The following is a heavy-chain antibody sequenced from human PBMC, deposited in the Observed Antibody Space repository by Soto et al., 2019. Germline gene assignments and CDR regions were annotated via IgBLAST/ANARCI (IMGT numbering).Heavy chain of an antibody. D-gene: IGHD4-17*01. Sequence: ESGGGLVKPGGSLRLSCAASGFTFSDYYMSWIRQAPGKGLEWVSYISSSGSTIYYADSVKGRFTISRDNAKNSLYLQMNSLRAEDTAVYYCARDVHQFDYGDPAEYFQHWGQGTLVTVSS. V-gene: IGHV3-11*01. CDR2: ISSSGSTI. CDR3: ARDVHQFDYGDPAEYFQH. CDR1: GFTFSDYY. J-gene: IGHJ1*01.